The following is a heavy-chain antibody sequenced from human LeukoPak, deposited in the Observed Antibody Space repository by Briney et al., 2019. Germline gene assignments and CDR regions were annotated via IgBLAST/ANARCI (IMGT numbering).Heavy chain of an antibody. D-gene: IGHD6-13*01. J-gene: IGHJ4*02. CDR2: INHSGST. Sequence: SETLSLTCTVSGGSISNNNYYWSWIRQPPGKGLEWIGEINHSGSTNYNPSLKSRVTISVDTSKNQFSLKLSSVTAADTAVYYCASLATSWYLGNYWGQGTLVTVSS. CDR1: GGSISNNNYY. V-gene: IGHV4-39*07. CDR3: ASLATSWYLGNY.